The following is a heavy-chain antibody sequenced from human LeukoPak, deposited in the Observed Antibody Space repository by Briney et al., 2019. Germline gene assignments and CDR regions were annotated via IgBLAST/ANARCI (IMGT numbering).Heavy chain of an antibody. D-gene: IGHD6-13*01. CDR2: IYYSGST. Sequence: SETLSLTCTVSGGSISSSSYYWGWIRQPPGKGLEWIGSIYYSGSTYYNPSLKSRVTISVDTSENQFSLKLSSVTAADTAVYYCARDRDSSSWYPYGMDVWGQGTTVTVSS. CDR3: ARDRDSSSWYPYGMDV. J-gene: IGHJ6*02. CDR1: GGSISSSSYY. V-gene: IGHV4-39*07.